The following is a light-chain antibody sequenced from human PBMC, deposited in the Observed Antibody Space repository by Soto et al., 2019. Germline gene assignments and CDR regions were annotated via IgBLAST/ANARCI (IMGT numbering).Light chain of an antibody. V-gene: IGLV1-44*01. Sequence: QSVLNQPPSASGTPGQRVTISCSGGTSNIGTNPVNWYRQLPGTAPQLLLYSDVQRPSGVPDRVSGSKSGTSASLAIRGLQSEDEADYFCAVWDDSLSALLFGGGTKLTVL. CDR1: TSNIGTNP. J-gene: IGLJ2*01. CDR2: SDV. CDR3: AVWDDSLSALL.